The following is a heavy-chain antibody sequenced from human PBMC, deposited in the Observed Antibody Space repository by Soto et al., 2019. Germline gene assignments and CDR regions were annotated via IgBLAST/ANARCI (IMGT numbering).Heavy chain of an antibody. CDR3: ARVYSGSYYYYYGMDV. CDR2: MNPNSGNT. CDR1: GYTFTSYD. D-gene: IGHD1-26*01. V-gene: IGHV1-8*01. J-gene: IGHJ6*02. Sequence: QVQLVQSGAEVKKPGASVKVSCKASGYTFTSYDINWVRQATGQGLEWMGWMNPNSGNTGYAQKFQGRVTMTRNTYISTAYMELSSLRSEDTAVYYCARVYSGSYYYYYGMDVWGQGTTVTVSS.